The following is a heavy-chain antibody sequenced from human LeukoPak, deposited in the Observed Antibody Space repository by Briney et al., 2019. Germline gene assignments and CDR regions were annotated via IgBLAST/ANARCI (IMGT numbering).Heavy chain of an antibody. D-gene: IGHD3-10*01. CDR3: GGGGFGEAYYYYYYMDV. CDR1: GFTFSDYY. V-gene: IGHV3-11*01. CDR2: ISSSNTI. J-gene: IGHJ6*03. Sequence: PGGSLRLSCAASGFTFSDYYMSWIRQAPGKGLEWVSYISSSNTIYYADSVKGRFTISRDNAKNSLYLQMNSLRGEDTAVYYCGGGGFGEAYYYYYYMDVWGKGTTVTVSS.